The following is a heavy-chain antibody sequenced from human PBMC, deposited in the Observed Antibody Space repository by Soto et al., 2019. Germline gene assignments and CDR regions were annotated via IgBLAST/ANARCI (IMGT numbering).Heavy chain of an antibody. V-gene: IGHV3-9*01. CDR1: GFTFDDFA. Sequence: EVQLVESGGGLVQPGKSLRLSCAASGFTFDDFAMHWVRQAPGKGLEWVSGVSWNSGSMVYADSVKGRFTISRDNAKNSLYLQMNSLRTEDTALYYCAKGVLALAANLGDYDAFDIWGQGTMVTVSS. J-gene: IGHJ3*02. CDR3: AKGVLALAANLGDYDAFDI. D-gene: IGHD6-19*01. CDR2: VSWNSGSM.